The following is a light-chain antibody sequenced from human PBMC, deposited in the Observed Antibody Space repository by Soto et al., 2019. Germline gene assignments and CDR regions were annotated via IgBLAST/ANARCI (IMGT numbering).Light chain of an antibody. CDR1: QGISSY. J-gene: IGKJ1*01. Sequence: AMRMTQSPSSFSASTGDRVTITCRASQGISSYLAWYQQKPGKAPKLLIYAASTLQSGVPSRFSGSGSGTDFTLTISCLLSEDFATYYCQQYYSYPWTFGQGTKVDIK. V-gene: IGKV1-8*01. CDR3: QQYYSYPWT. CDR2: AAS.